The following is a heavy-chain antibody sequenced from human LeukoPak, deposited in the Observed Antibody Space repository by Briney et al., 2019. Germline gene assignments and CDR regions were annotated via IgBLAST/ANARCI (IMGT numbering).Heavy chain of an antibody. CDR1: GFTFSTYG. CDR3: ARHGSDAFDI. CDR2: ISYDGRNQ. V-gene: IGHV3-30*03. Sequence: GGSLRLSCAASGFTFSTYGMHWVRQAPGKGLEWVAVISYDGRNQYYADSVKGRFTISRDNSKNTLYLQMNSLRAEDTAVCYCARHGSDAFDIWGQGTVVTVSS. D-gene: IGHD5-24*01. J-gene: IGHJ3*02.